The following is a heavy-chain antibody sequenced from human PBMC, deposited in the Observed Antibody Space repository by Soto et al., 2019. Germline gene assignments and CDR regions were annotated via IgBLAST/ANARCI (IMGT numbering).Heavy chain of an antibody. CDR2: IYYSGST. V-gene: IGHV4-39*01. Sequence: SETLSLTCTVSGGSISSSSYYWGWIRQPPGKGLEWIGSIYYSGSTYYNPSLKSRVTISVDTSKNQFSLKLSSVTAADTAVYYCATFSDYFDFWGQGILVTVSS. CDR3: ATFSDYFDF. CDR1: GGSISSSSYY. J-gene: IGHJ4*02.